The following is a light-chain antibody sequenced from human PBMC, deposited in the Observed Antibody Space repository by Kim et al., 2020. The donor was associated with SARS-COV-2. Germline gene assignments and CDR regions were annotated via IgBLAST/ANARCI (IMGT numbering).Light chain of an antibody. CDR2: DVS. CDR3: CSYAGRYSRV. CDR1: SSDVGGYNY. V-gene: IGLV2-11*01. J-gene: IGLJ3*02. Sequence: QSALTQPRSVSGSPGQSVTISCTGTSSDVGGYNYVSWYQQHPGKAPKLMIYDVSKRPSGVPDRFSGSKSGNTASLIISGLQAEDEADYYCCSYAGRYSRVWGGGTQLAVL.